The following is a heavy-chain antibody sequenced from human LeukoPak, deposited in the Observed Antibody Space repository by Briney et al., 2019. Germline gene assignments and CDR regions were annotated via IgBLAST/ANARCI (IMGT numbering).Heavy chain of an antibody. V-gene: IGHV1-18*01. CDR3: ARDNSVRDEAWWFNP. D-gene: IGHD5-24*01. CDR2: ISAYNGNT. Sequence: ASVKVSCKASGYTFTSYGISWVRRAPGQGLEWMGWISAYNGNTNYAQKLQGRVTMTTDTSTSTAYMELRSLRSDDTAVYYCARDNSVRDEAWWFNPWGQGTLVTVSS. CDR1: GYTFTSYG. J-gene: IGHJ5*02.